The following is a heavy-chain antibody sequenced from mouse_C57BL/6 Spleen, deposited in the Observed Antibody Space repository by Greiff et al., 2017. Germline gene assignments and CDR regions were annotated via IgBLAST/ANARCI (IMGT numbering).Heavy chain of an antibody. CDR3: ASLSNLYAMDY. CDR1: GYTFTSYW. V-gene: IGHV1-69*01. D-gene: IGHD2-5*01. Sequence: VQLQQPGAELVMPGASVKLSCKASGYTFTSYWMHWVQQRPGQGLEWIGEIDPSDRYTNYNQKFKGKSTLTVDKSSSTAYMQLSSLTSEDSAVDYCASLSNLYAMDYWGQGTSVTVSS. CDR2: IDPSDRYT. J-gene: IGHJ4*01.